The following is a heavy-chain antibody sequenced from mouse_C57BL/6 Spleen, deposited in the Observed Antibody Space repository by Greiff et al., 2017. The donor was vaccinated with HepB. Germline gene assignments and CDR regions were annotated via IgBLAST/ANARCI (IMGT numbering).Heavy chain of an antibody. V-gene: IGHV1-31*01. CDR1: GYSFTGYY. J-gene: IGHJ4*01. CDR2: IYPYNGVS. Sequence: DVKLVESGPELVKPGASVKISCKASGYSFTGYYMHWVKQSHGNILDWIGYIYPYNGVSSYNQKFKGKATLTVDKSSSTAYMELRSLTSEDSTVYYCASPADYSNYGAMDYWGQGTSVTVSS. D-gene: IGHD2-5*01. CDR3: ASPADYSNYGAMDY.